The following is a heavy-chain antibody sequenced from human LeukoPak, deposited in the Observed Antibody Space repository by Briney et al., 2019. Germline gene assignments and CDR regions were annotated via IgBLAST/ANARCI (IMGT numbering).Heavy chain of an antibody. J-gene: IGHJ5*02. V-gene: IGHV4-4*07. Sequence: ASETLSRTCTVSGGSISSYYWSWIRQPAGKGLEWIGRIYTSGSTNYNPSLKSRVTMSVDTSKNQFSLKLSSVAAADTAGYNCARDGTFKWFDPWGQGTLVTVSS. CDR2: IYTSGST. D-gene: IGHD1-26*01. CDR3: ARDGTFKWFDP. CDR1: GGSISSYY.